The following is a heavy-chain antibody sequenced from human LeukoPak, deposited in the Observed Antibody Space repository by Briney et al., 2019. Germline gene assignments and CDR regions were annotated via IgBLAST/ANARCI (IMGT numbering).Heavy chain of an antibody. J-gene: IGHJ6*03. V-gene: IGHV1-8*03. CDR2: INHNKGNT. D-gene: IGHD5-12*01. CDR1: GYTFTGYY. Sequence: ASVTVSCKASGYTFTGYYMHWVRQAPGQRLEWMGWINHNKGNTGYAQKFQYRVTITRNTSISTAYMELSRLRSDDRGVYYCARAKWHYYMDVGGEGTTVSVS. CDR3: ARAKWHYYMDV.